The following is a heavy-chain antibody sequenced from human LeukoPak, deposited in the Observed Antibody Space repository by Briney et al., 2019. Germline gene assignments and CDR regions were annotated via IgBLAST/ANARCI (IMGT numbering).Heavy chain of an antibody. V-gene: IGHV5-51*01. CDR3: ARRDSGFEFFDY. Sequence: GEPLKISLKGSGYSFTNYWNGWGRPMPGKGLEWMGIIYPGDSDTRYSPSFQGQVTISADKSISTAYLQWSSLEASDTAMYYCARRDSGFEFFDYWGQGTLVTVSS. D-gene: IGHD5-12*01. CDR2: IYPGDSDT. J-gene: IGHJ4*02. CDR1: GYSFTNYW.